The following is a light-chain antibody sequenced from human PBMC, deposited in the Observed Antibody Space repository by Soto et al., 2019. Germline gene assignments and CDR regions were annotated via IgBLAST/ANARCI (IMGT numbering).Light chain of an antibody. CDR2: GVS. CDR3: QQYTDWPLT. Sequence: EVVMTQSPATLSVSPGERATLSCRASQSVTSNYFAWYQQKPGPAPRLLIYGVSSRATGVPDRFSGSGSGTDFTLTISRLEPEDFAVYYCQQYTDWPLTFGQGTKVEVK. J-gene: IGKJ1*01. CDR1: QSVTSNY. V-gene: IGKV3-20*01.